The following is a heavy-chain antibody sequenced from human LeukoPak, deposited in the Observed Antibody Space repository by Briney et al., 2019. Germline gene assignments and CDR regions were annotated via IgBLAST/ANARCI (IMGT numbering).Heavy chain of an antibody. Sequence: PSETLSLTCTVSGGSISSSSYYWGWIRQPPGKGLEWIGSIYYSGSTYYNPSLKSRVTISVDTSKNQFSLKLSSVTAADTAVYYCARWKGVDYYYYYGMDVWGQGTTVTVSS. CDR2: IYYSGST. CDR3: ARWKGVDYYYYYGMDV. D-gene: IGHD3-3*01. J-gene: IGHJ6*02. CDR1: GGSISSSSYY. V-gene: IGHV4-39*01.